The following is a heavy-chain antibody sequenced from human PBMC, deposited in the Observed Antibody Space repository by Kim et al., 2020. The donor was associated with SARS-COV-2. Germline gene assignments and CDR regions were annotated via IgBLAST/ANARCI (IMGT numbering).Heavy chain of an antibody. V-gene: IGHV4-59*01. CDR1: GGSISSYY. J-gene: IGHJ3*02. CDR2: IYYSGST. D-gene: IGHD3-16*02. CDR3: AGVWSGSYRFEAFDI. Sequence: SETLSLTCTVSGGSISSYYWSWIRQPPGKGLEWIGYIYYSGSTNYNPSLKSRVTISVDTSKNQFSLKLSSVTAADTAVYYCAGVWSGSYRFEAFDIWGQGTMVTVSS.